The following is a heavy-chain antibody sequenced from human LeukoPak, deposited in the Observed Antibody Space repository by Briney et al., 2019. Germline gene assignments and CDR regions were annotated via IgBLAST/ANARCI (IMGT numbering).Heavy chain of an antibody. CDR1: GYSFTRYW. Sequence: GESLKISWKGSGYSFTRYWIGWVRQMPGKGLEWMGIIYPRDSDTRYSPSFQGQVTISANKSISTAYLQWSSLKASDTAMYYCARHRELAYFDYWGQGTLVTISS. CDR3: ARHRELAYFDY. J-gene: IGHJ4*02. V-gene: IGHV5-51*01. CDR2: IYPRDSDT. D-gene: IGHD6-13*01.